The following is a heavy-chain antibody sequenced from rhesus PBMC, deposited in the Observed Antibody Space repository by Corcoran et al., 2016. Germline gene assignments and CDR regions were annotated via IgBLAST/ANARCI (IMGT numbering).Heavy chain of an antibody. CDR3: ARGGYFDY. J-gene: IGHJ4*01. CDR1: GSSLTTSGMG. CDR2: IYWDDDK. Sequence: QVTLKESGPALVKPTQTLTLTCTFSGSSLTTSGMGVGWIRQPPVKALELLTLIYWDDDKRYSTSLKSRLTISKDTSKNQVVLTMTSVDPVDTATYYCARGGYFDYWGQGVLVTVSS. V-gene: IGHV2-174*01.